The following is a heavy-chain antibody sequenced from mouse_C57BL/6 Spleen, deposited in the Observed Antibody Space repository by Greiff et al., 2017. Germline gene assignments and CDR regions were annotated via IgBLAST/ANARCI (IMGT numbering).Heavy chain of an antibody. CDR3: ARWGYGNWYFDV. Sequence: QVQLKQPGTELVKPGASVKLSCKASGYTFTSYWMHWVKQRPGQGLEWIGNINPSNGGTNYNEKFKSKATLTVDKSSSTAYMQRSSLTSEDAAVYYCARWGYGNWYFDVWGTGTTVTVSS. CDR1: GYTFTSYW. V-gene: IGHV1-53*01. CDR2: INPSNGGT. J-gene: IGHJ1*03. D-gene: IGHD2-1*01.